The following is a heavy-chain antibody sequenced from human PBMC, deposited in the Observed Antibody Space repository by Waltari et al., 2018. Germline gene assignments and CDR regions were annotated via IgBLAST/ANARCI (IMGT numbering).Heavy chain of an antibody. J-gene: IGHJ5*02. CDR2: IYHSGST. Sequence: QVQLQESGPGLVKPSETLSLTCPVSGYSIRTGYYWGCLRQPPGKGLEWIGSIYHSGSTYYNPSLKSRVTISVDTSKNQFSLKLSSVTAADTAVYYCARAGGYGDWFDPWGQGTLVTVSS. CDR1: GYSIRTGYY. V-gene: IGHV4-38-2*01. D-gene: IGHD4-17*01. CDR3: ARAGGYGDWFDP.